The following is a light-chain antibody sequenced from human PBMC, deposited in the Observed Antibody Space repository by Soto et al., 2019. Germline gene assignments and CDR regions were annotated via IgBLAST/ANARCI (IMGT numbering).Light chain of an antibody. J-gene: IGKJ4*01. CDR1: QSVSNY. CDR3: QQHINRLS. CDR2: DAS. Sequence: EIVLTQSRASLSLSPGERASVSCRASQSVSNYLAWYQQKPGQAPRLVIYDASNRATGIPARFSGSGSGTDFTLTISTLEPEDFAVYNCQQHINRLSFGGGTKVEIK. V-gene: IGKV3-11*01.